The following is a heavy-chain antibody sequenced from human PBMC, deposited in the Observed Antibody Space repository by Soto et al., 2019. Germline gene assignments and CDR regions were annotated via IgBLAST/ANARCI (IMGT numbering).Heavy chain of an antibody. J-gene: IGHJ3*02. V-gene: IGHV3-7*01. CDR2: IKQDGSEK. CDR1: GFTFSSYW. CDR3: ARGRIDLPDAFDI. D-gene: IGHD1-26*01. Sequence: GGSLRLSCAASGFTFSSYWMSWVRQAPGKGLEWVANIKQDGSEKYYVDSVKGRFTISRDNAKNSLYLQMNSLRAEDTAVYYCARGRIDLPDAFDIWGQGTMVTVSS.